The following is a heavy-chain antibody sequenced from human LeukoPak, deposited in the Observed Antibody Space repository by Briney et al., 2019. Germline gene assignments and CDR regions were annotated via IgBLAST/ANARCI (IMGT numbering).Heavy chain of an antibody. CDR3: AKDRLLSAATAFNRFDP. D-gene: IGHD1-26*01. CDR1: GFTFSSYA. Sequence: GGSLRLSCAASGFTFSSYAMNWVRQAPGKGLEWVSGIGGSGDTTYYTDSVKGRFTISRDNSKNTLYLQMNSLRAEDTAIYYCAKDRLLSAATAFNRFDPWGQGTPVTVSS. J-gene: IGHJ5*02. CDR2: IGGSGDTT. V-gene: IGHV3-23*01.